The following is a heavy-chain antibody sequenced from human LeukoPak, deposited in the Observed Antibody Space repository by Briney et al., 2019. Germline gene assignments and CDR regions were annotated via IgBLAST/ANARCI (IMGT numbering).Heavy chain of an antibody. V-gene: IGHV1-18*01. J-gene: IGHJ4*02. CDR1: GYTFTSYG. Sequence: ASVKVSCKASGYTFTSYGISWVRQAPGQGLEWMGWISAYNGNTNYAQKLQGRVTMTTDTSTSTAYMGLRSLRSDDTAVYYCARTPYSGYDWGYYFDYWGQGTLVTVSS. CDR2: ISAYNGNT. D-gene: IGHD5-12*01. CDR3: ARTPYSGYDWGYYFDY.